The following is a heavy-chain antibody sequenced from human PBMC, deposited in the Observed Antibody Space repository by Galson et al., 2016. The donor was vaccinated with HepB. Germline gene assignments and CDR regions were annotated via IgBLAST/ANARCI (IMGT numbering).Heavy chain of an antibody. J-gene: IGHJ4*02. Sequence: SLRLSCAASGFTFSSYAMSWVRQAPGEGLEWISGISGSGGSTFYADSVKGRFTISRDKSKNTLYLQMNSLRAEDTAVYHCAKSPWYDSSGYYCFDYWGQGTLVTVSS. CDR2: ISGSGGST. V-gene: IGHV3-23*01. D-gene: IGHD3-22*01. CDR1: GFTFSSYA. CDR3: AKSPWYDSSGYYCFDY.